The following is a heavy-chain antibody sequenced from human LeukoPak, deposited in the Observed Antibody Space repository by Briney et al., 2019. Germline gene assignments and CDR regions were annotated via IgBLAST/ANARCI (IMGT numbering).Heavy chain of an antibody. J-gene: IGHJ4*02. CDR2: INHSGST. D-gene: IGHD6-13*01. CDR3: ARGAPQWSSSWYSFDY. V-gene: IGHV4-34*01. CDR1: GGSFRDYY. Sequence: SETLSLTCAVYGGSFRDYYWRWIRQPPAKGLEWIGEINHSGSTNYNPSLKSRVTISVDTSKDQFSLKLSSVTAADTAVYYCARGAPQWSSSWYSFDYWGQGTLVTVSS.